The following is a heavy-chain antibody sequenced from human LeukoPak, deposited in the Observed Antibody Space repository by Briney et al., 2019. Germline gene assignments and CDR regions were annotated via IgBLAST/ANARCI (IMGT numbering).Heavy chain of an antibody. CDR3: ARRSFSYYAMDV. CDR2: MYSSGRA. J-gene: IGHJ6*02. V-gene: IGHV4-4*07. Sequence: PSETLSLTCTVSGGSISGYYWSWIRQPDGKGLEWIGRMYSSGRASYNPSLKSRVTMSVDTSKNQFSLKLSSVTAADTAVYFCARRSFSYYAMDVWGQGTTVTVSS. CDR1: GGSISGYY.